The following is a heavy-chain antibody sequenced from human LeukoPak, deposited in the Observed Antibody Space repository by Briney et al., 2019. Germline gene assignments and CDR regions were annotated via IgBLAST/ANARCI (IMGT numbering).Heavy chain of an antibody. J-gene: IGHJ5*02. V-gene: IGHV4-38-2*01. CDR2: IYHSGST. CDR3: ARSSNWFDP. CDR1: GYSISSGYY. Sequence: PSETLSLTCAVSGYSISSGYYWGWIRQPPGKGLEWIGSIYHSGSTYYNPSLKSRVTISVDTSKNQFSPKLSSVTAADTAVYYCARSSNWFDPWGQGTLVTVSS. D-gene: IGHD6-6*01.